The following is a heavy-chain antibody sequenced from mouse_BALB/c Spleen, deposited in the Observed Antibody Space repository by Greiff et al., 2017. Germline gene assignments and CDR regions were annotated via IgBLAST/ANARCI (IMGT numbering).Heavy chain of an antibody. J-gene: IGHJ2*01. CDR2: ISSGGST. Sequence: EVQRVESGGGLVKPGGSLKLSCAASGFTFSSYAMSWVRQTPEKRLEWVASISSGGSTYYPDSVKGRFTISRDNARNILYLQMSSLRSEDTAMYYCARALDGYPYYFDYWGQGTTLTVSS. V-gene: IGHV5-6-5*01. CDR3: ARALDGYPYYFDY. D-gene: IGHD2-3*01. CDR1: GFTFSSYA.